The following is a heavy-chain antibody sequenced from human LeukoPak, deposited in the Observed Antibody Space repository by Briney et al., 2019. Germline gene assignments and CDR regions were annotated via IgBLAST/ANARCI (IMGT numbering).Heavy chain of an antibody. V-gene: IGHV3-11*01. CDR2: ISSSGSTI. D-gene: IGHD3-3*01. J-gene: IGHJ6*02. CDR1: GFTFSDYY. Sequence: GGSLRLSCAASGFTFSDYYMSWIRQAPGKGLEWVSYISSSGSTIYYADSVKGRFTISRDNAKNSLYLQMNSLRAEDTAVYYCAREKNPYYDFWNGYYYYGMDVWGQGTTVTVSS. CDR3: AREKNPYYDFWNGYYYYGMDV.